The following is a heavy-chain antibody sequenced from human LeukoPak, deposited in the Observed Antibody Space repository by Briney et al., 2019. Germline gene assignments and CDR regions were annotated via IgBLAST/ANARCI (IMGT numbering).Heavy chain of an antibody. CDR3: AGSQGGYSSGWFDY. V-gene: IGHV4-59*01. CDR2: IYYSGST. CDR1: GGSISSYY. D-gene: IGHD6-19*01. J-gene: IGHJ4*02. Sequence: SETLSLTCTVSGGSISSYYWSWIRQPPGKGLEWIGYIYYSGSTNYNPSLKSRVTTSVDTSKNQFSLKLSSVTAADTAVYYCAGSQGGYSSGWFDYWGQGTLVTVSS.